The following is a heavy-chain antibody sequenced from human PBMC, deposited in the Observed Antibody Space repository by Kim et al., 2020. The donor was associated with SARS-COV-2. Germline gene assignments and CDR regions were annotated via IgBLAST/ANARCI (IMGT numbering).Heavy chain of an antibody. CDR3: ARKNTIFGVVTMWWFDP. J-gene: IGHJ5*02. Sequence: SVKVSCKASGGTFSSYAISWVRQAPGQGLEWMGGIIPIFGTANYAQKFQGRVTITADESTSTAYMELSSLRSEDTAVYYCARKNTIFGVVTMWWFDPWGQGTLVTVSS. CDR1: GGTFSSYA. CDR2: IIPIFGTA. D-gene: IGHD3-3*01. V-gene: IGHV1-69*13.